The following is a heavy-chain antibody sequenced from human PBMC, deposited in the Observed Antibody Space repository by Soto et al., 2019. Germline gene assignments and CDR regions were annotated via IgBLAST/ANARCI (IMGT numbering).Heavy chain of an antibody. D-gene: IGHD3-3*01. CDR2: MNPNSGNT. V-gene: IGHV1-8*01. CDR3: ARALGNYDFWSGYYSRHYFDY. J-gene: IGHJ4*02. CDR1: EYTFTSYD. Sequence: ASVKVSCKASEYTFTSYDINWVRQATGQGLEWMGWMNPNSGNTGYAQKFQGRVTMTRNTSISTAYMELSSLRSEDTAVYYCARALGNYDFWSGYYSRHYFDYWGQGTLVTVSS.